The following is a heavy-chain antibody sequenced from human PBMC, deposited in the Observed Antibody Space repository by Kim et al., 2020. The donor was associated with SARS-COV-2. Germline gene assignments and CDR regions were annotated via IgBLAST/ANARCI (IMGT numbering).Heavy chain of an antibody. D-gene: IGHD3-10*01. CDR3: AKASGSGTYAFDI. CDR2: IDNGGTST. CDR1: GFTFSSFA. Sequence: GGSLRLSCAASGFTFSSFAMSWVRQAPGKGLEWGSLIDNGGTSTFYADAVKGRFTISRDNSKNTVYLQMNTLRAEDTAVYYCAKASGSGTYAFDIWGQGTVVTGSS. V-gene: IGHV3-23*03. J-gene: IGHJ3*02.